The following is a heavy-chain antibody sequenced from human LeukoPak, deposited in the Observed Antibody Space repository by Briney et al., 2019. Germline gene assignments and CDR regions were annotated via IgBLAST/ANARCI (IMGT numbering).Heavy chain of an antibody. Sequence: PGGSLRLSCAASGFTVSSNYMSWVRQAPGKGLEWVSVIYGGGYTYYADSVKGRFTISRDNSKNTLYLQMNSLRAEDTAVYYCAREHMVWGVNIFYGMDVWGQGTTVTVSS. CDR2: IYGGGYT. V-gene: IGHV3-53*01. J-gene: IGHJ6*02. D-gene: IGHD3-10*01. CDR1: GFTVSSNY. CDR3: AREHMVWGVNIFYGMDV.